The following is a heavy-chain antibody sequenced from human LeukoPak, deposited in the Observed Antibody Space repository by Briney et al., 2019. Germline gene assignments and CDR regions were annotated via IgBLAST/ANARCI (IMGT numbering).Heavy chain of an antibody. CDR1: GGTFSSYG. J-gene: IGHJ6*02. Sequence: AASVKVSCKASGGTFSSYGISWVRQAPGQGLEWMGGIIPIFGTANYARKFQGRVTITADESTSTAYMELSSLRSEDTAVYYCARLDEYSSSSRYYGMDVWGQGTTVTVSS. D-gene: IGHD6-6*01. V-gene: IGHV1-69*13. CDR2: IIPIFGTA. CDR3: ARLDEYSSSSRYYGMDV.